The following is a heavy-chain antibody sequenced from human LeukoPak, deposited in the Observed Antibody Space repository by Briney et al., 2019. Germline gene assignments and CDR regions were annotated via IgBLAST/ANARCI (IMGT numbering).Heavy chain of an antibody. CDR3: GRVGYGGYSVPIDY. D-gene: IGHD4-23*01. CDR2: IWYDGSQK. V-gene: IGHV3-33*01. CDR1: GFTFTKYG. J-gene: IGHJ4*02. Sequence: GGSLRLSCAASGFTFTKYGMHWVRQAPGKGLEWVAIIWYDGSQKHYADSVKGRFAISRDDSNNILYLEMNSLTAEDTAIYCGRVGYGGYSVPIDYWGQGTLVTVSS.